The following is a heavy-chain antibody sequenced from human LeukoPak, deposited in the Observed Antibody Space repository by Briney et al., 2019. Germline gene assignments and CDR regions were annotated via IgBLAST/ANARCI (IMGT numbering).Heavy chain of an antibody. CDR1: GGSISRGGYY. V-gene: IGHV4-31*03. Sequence: SETLSLTCTVSGGSISRGGYYWSWIRQHPGKGLEWIGYIYYSGSTYYNPSLKSRVTISVDTSKNQFSLKLSSVTAADTAVYYCARENRYCSSTSCSTFDYWGQGTLVTVSS. J-gene: IGHJ4*02. D-gene: IGHD2-2*01. CDR3: ARENRYCSSTSCSTFDY. CDR2: IYYSGST.